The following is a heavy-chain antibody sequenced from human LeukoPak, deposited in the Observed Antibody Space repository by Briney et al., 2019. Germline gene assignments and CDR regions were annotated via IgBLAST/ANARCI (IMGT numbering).Heavy chain of an antibody. Sequence: GGSLRLSCAASGFTFSSYAMQWVRQAPGKGLEGVAVISYDGSNKYYADSVKGRFTISRDNSKNTLYLQMNSLRAEDTAVYYCARPTAMVTAYFDYWGQGTLVTVSS. CDR3: ARPTAMVTAYFDY. D-gene: IGHD5-18*01. CDR1: GFTFSSYA. J-gene: IGHJ4*02. V-gene: IGHV3-30-3*01. CDR2: ISYDGSNK.